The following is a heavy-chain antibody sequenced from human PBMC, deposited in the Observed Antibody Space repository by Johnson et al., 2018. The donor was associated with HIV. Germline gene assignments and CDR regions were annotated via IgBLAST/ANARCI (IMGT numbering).Heavy chain of an antibody. CDR1: GFTFSSYA. D-gene: IGHD3-10*01. CDR3: AREPRGASSGSRIPDAFDI. CDR2: ISYDGSNK. J-gene: IGHJ3*02. V-gene: IGHV3-30-3*01. Sequence: VQLVESGGGVVQPGRSLRLSCAASGFTFSSYAMHWVRQAPGKGLAWVAVISYDGSNKYYADPVKGRFTFSRDNPKNTLYLQMNSLSAEDTAVYYCAREPRGASSGSRIPDAFDIWGQGTMVTVSS.